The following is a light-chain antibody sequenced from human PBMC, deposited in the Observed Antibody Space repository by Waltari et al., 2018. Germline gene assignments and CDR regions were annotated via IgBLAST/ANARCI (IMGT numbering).Light chain of an antibody. CDR3: CSYAGSYTVL. CDR2: DVF. CDR1: SNDVCGYNH. J-gene: IGLJ2*01. V-gene: IGLV2-11*01. Sequence: QSALTQPRSVSGSPGQSVTFSCTGTSNDVCGYNHVSWYQQSPGNAPQLMIYDVFNRPSGVPDRFSGSKSGNTASLTISGLQADDEADYYCCSYAGSYTVLFGGGTKLTVL.